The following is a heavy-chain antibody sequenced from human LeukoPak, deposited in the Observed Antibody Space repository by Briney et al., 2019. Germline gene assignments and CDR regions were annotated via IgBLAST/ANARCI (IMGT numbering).Heavy chain of an antibody. Sequence: HPGGSLRLSCAASGFTFSTYDMHWVRQVTGKDLEWVSAIGAAGDTYYPDSVKGRFTISRDNSKNTLYLQMNSLRAEDTAVYYCAKDRRDGYNEFDYWGQGTLVTVSS. CDR3: AKDRRDGYNEFDY. CDR1: GFTFSTYD. D-gene: IGHD5-24*01. J-gene: IGHJ4*02. CDR2: IGAAGDT. V-gene: IGHV3-13*01.